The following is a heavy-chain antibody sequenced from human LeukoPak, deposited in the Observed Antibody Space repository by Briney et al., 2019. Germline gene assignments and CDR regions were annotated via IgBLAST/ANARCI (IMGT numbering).Heavy chain of an antibody. CDR3: ARAKSTVTTSEYFQH. J-gene: IGHJ1*01. Sequence: SETLSLTCAVYGGSFSGYYWSWIRQPPGKGLEWIGEINHSGSTNYNPSLKSRVTISVDTSKNQSSLKLSSVTAADTAVYYCARAKSTVTTSEYFQHWGQGTLVTVSS. V-gene: IGHV4-34*01. CDR1: GGSFSGYY. D-gene: IGHD4-17*01. CDR2: INHSGST.